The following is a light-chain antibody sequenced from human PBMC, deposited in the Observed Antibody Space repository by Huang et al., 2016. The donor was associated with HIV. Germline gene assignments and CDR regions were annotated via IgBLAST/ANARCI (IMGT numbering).Light chain of an antibody. Sequence: EIVMTQSPATLSVSPGERATLSCRASQSVNNNLAWYQQKPGQAPRLLIYGTSTRVAAVAARFSGSGSGTELTLTISGLQSEDSAVFYCHQYDNWPPFTFGQGTKLEIK. V-gene: IGKV3-15*01. CDR3: HQYDNWPPFT. CDR2: GTS. CDR1: QSVNNN. J-gene: IGKJ2*01.